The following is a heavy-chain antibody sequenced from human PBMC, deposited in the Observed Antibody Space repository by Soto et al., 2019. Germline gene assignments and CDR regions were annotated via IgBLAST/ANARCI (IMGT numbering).Heavy chain of an antibody. CDR3: VREDNGNDEASDY. CDR2: IWSDGNNR. CDR1: GFMFSNHG. D-gene: IGHD1-1*01. Sequence: QVQLVESGGGVVQPGRSLRLSCAASGFMFSNHGMHWVRQAPGKGLEWVAVIWSDGNNRYYADSVKGRFTICRDNSKNTLYLQMNSLRAEDTAVYYCVREDNGNDEASDYWGQGTLVSVSS. V-gene: IGHV3-33*01. J-gene: IGHJ4*02.